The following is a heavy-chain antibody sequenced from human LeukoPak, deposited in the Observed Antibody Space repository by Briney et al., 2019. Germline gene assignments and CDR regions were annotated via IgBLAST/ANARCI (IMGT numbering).Heavy chain of an antibody. CDR3: ARDVGATPGYFDY. Sequence: ASVKVSCKASGYTFTTYGLSWVRQAPGQGLEWLGWISTYDDNIKYAQSLQGRLTLTIDTSTSTAYMELRSLTSDDTAVYYCARDVGATPGYFDYWGQGTLVTVSS. CDR1: GYTFTTYG. J-gene: IGHJ4*02. CDR2: ISTYDDNI. V-gene: IGHV1-18*01. D-gene: IGHD1-26*01.